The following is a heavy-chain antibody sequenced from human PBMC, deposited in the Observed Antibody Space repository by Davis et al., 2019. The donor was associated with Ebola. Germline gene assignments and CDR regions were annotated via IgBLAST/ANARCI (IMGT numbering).Heavy chain of an antibody. CDR3: ARHPGA. Sequence: MPSETLSLTCAVYGGSFSGYYWSWIRQPPGKGLEWIGYIYYSGSTNYNPSLKSRVTISVDTSKNQFSLKLTSVTAADTAVYYCARHPGAWGQGTLVTVSS. CDR2: IYYSGST. V-gene: IGHV4-59*08. CDR1: GGSFSGYY. J-gene: IGHJ5*02. D-gene: IGHD4-17*01.